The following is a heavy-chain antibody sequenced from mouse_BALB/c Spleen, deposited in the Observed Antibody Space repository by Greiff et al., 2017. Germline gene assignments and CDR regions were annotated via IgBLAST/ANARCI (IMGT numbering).Heavy chain of an antibody. CDR1: GFNIKDTY. J-gene: IGHJ3*01. CDR2: IDPANGNT. V-gene: IGHV14-3*02. D-gene: IGHD2-4*01. CDR3: ASLYDYDSFAY. Sequence: VQLQQSGAELVKPGASVKLSCTASGFNIKDTYMHWVKQRPEQGLEWIGRIDPANGNTKYDPKFQGKATITADTSSNTAYLQLSSLTSEDTAVYYCASLYDYDSFAYWGQGTLVTVSA.